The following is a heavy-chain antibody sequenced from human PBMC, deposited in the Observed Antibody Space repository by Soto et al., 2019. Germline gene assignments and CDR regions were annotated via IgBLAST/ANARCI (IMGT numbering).Heavy chain of an antibody. V-gene: IGHV1-18*01. Sequence: QVQLVQSGAEVKKPGASVKVSCKASGYTFTSYGISWVRQAPGQRHEWMGWISAYNGNTNYAQKLQGRVTMTTDTSTSTAYMELRSLRSDDTAVYYCARDGSGYYDSSGYSYFDYWGQGTLVTVSS. CDR3: ARDGSGYYDSSGYSYFDY. J-gene: IGHJ4*02. CDR2: ISAYNGNT. CDR1: GYTFTSYG. D-gene: IGHD3-22*01.